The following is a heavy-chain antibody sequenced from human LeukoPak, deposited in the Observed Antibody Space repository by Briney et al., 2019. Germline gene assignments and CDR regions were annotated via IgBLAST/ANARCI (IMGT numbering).Heavy chain of an antibody. CDR3: ARVVAAAVSYWYFDL. D-gene: IGHD6-13*01. CDR2: IIPIFGTA. V-gene: IGHV1-69*13. CDR1: GGTFGSYA. Sequence: GASVKVSCKASGGTFGSYAISWVRQAPGQGLEWMGGIIPIFGTANYAQKFQGRVTITADESTSTAYMELSSLRSEDTAVYYCARVVAAAVSYWYFDLWGRGTLVTVSS. J-gene: IGHJ2*01.